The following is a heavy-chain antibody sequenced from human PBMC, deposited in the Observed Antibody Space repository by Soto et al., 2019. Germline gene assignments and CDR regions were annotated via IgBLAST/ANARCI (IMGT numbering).Heavy chain of an antibody. CDR3: AKDFVGSRLPDY. D-gene: IGHD1-26*01. CDR2: ISGSGGST. J-gene: IGHJ4*02. V-gene: IGHV3-23*01. Sequence: GGSLRLSCAASGFTFSSYAMSWFRQAPGKGLEWVSAISGSGGSTYYADSVKGRFTISRDNSKNTLYLQMNSLRAEDTAVYYCAKDFVGSRLPDYWGQGTLVTVSS. CDR1: GFTFSSYA.